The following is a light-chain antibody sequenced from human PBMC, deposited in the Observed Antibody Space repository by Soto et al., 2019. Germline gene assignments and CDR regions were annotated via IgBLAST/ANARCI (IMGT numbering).Light chain of an antibody. V-gene: IGKV3-20*01. CDR3: QQYNNWPALT. J-gene: IGKJ4*01. Sequence: IVLTQSPGTLALSPGERATLSCRASQSVSSSYLAWYQQKPGQAPRILIYGASSRVIGIPDRFSGSGSGTDFTLTISRLEPEDFAVYYCQQYNNWPALTFGGGTKVDIK. CDR2: GAS. CDR1: QSVSSSY.